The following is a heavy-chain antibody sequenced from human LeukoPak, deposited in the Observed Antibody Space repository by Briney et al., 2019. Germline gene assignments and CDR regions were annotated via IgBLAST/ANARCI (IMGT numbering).Heavy chain of an antibody. CDR1: GGSDSGNY. CDR3: ARENYYGMEV. Sequence: SETLSLTCAVSGGSDSGNYWSWIRQPPGKGLEWIGYIYYIGSTNYNPSLKSRVTMSVDTSKNQFSLKLNSVTAADTAVYYCARENYYGMEVWGQGTTVIVSS. CDR2: IYYIGST. V-gene: IGHV4-59*02. J-gene: IGHJ6*02.